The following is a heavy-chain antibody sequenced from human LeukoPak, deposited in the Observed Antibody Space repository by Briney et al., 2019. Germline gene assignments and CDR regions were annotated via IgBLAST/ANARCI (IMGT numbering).Heavy chain of an antibody. Sequence: GGSLRLSCAASGFTFSSYSMNWVRQAPGKGLEWVSSISSSSSYIYYADSVKGRFTISRDNAKNSLYLQMNSLRAEDTAVYYCASSLRGIAAAGTNYWGQGTLVTVSS. J-gene: IGHJ4*02. D-gene: IGHD6-13*01. CDR2: ISSSSSYI. V-gene: IGHV3-21*01. CDR3: ASSLRGIAAAGTNY. CDR1: GFTFSSYS.